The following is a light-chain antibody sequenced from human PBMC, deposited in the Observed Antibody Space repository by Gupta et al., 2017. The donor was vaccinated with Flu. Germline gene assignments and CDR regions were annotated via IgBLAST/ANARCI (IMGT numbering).Light chain of an antibody. Sequence: DIVMTQSPLSLPVTPGEPASISCRSSQSLLHSNGYNYLDWYLQKPGPSPQLLIYLGSNRASGVPVRFSGSGSGTDFTLKISRVEAEDVGVYSCRQALQTPSTFGEGTKVEIK. V-gene: IGKV2-28*01. CDR3: RQALQTPST. CDR1: QSLLHSNGYNY. CDR2: LGS. J-gene: IGKJ4*01.